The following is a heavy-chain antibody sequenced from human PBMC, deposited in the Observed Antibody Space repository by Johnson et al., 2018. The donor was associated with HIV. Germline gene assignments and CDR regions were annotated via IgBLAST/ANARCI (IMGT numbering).Heavy chain of an antibody. CDR3: TTDSQKRYDFWSGHITGTAFDI. V-gene: IGHV3-15*01. CDR2: IKSKTDGGTT. CDR1: GFTFINAW. Sequence: EVQVVESGGGLVKPGGSLRLSCAASGFTFINAWMSWVRQAPGKGLEWVGRIKSKTDGGTTDYAAPVKGRFTISRDASKNTLYLQMNSLKTEDTAVYYCTTDSQKRYDFWSGHITGTAFDIWGQGTMVTVSS. J-gene: IGHJ3*02. D-gene: IGHD3-3*01.